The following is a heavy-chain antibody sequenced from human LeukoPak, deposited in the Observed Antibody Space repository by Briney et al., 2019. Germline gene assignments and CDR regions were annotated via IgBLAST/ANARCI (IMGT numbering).Heavy chain of an antibody. D-gene: IGHD5-18*01. V-gene: IGHV4-59*01. CDR2: IYYSGST. CDR3: ARRDSYGYSYWFDP. Sequence: PSETLSLTCTVSGGSFSNYYWSWIRQSPEKGLEWIGYIYYSGSTNYNPSLKSRVTISVDTSKNQFSLKLSSVTAADTAVYYCARRDSYGYSYWFDPWGQGTLVTVSS. J-gene: IGHJ5*02. CDR1: GGSFSNYY.